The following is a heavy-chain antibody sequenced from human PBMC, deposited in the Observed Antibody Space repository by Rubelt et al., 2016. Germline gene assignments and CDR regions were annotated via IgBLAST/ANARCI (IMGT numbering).Heavy chain of an antibody. V-gene: IGHV3-11*06. Sequence: QVQLQESGPGLVKPSETLSLTCPVSGGSISSYYWSWIRQAPGKGLEWVSYISSSSSYTNYADSVKGRFTISRDNAKNSLHLQMNSLRAEATAGYYCAGEEVIAVAGTDYWGQGTLVTVSS. CDR2: ISSSSSYT. CDR1: GGSISSYY. CDR3: AGEEVIAVAGTDY. D-gene: IGHD6-19*01. J-gene: IGHJ4*02.